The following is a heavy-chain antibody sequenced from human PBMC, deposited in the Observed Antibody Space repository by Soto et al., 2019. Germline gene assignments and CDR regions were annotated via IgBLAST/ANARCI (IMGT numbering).Heavy chain of an antibody. Sequence: QVQLVESGGGVVQPGRSLRLSCAASGFTFSSYGMHWVRQAPGKGLEWVAVIWYDGSNKYYADSVKGRFTISRDNSKNTLYLQVNSLKDEETAVYYCELDGSGSSNWGQGTLVTVSS. CDR1: GFTFSSYG. J-gene: IGHJ4*02. V-gene: IGHV3-33*08. D-gene: IGHD3-10*01. CDR3: ELDGSGSSN. CDR2: IWYDGSNK.